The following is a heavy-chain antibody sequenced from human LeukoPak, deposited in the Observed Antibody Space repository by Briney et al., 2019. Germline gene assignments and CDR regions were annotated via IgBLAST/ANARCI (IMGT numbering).Heavy chain of an antibody. Sequence: ASVKVSCKASGGTFSSYAISWVRQAPGQGLEWMGRIIPIFGTANYAQKFQGGVTITTDESTSTAYMELSSLRSEDTAVYYCARDLRDSSSWVWFDPWGQGTLVTVSS. CDR3: ARDLRDSSSWVWFDP. D-gene: IGHD6-13*01. CDR1: GGTFSSYA. CDR2: IIPIFGTA. J-gene: IGHJ5*02. V-gene: IGHV1-69*05.